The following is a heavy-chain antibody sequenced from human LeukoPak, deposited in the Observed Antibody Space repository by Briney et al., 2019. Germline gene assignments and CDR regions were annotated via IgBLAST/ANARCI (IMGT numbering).Heavy chain of an antibody. D-gene: IGHD1-26*01. V-gene: IGHV7-4-1*02. CDR2: INTNTGNP. CDR3: ARLRRSRVSGSYQLDY. Sequence: ASVKVSCKASGYTFTSYGISWVRQAPGQGLEWMGWINTNTGNPTYAQGFTGRFVFSLDTSVSTAYLQISSLKAEDTAVYYCARLRRSRVSGSYQLDYWGQGTLVTVSS. J-gene: IGHJ4*02. CDR1: GYTFTSYG.